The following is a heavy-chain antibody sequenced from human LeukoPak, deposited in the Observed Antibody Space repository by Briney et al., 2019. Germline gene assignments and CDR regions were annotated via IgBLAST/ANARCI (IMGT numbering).Heavy chain of an antibody. J-gene: IGHJ3*02. D-gene: IGHD3-22*01. CDR2: FDPEDGET. V-gene: IGHV1-24*01. CDR3: ATGPGRRYFGSSGYYFPDAFDI. Sequence: ASVKVSCKVSGYTLTELAMHWVRQAPGKGLEWMGGFDPEDGETIYAQKFQGRVTMTEDTSTDTAYMELSSLRSEDTAVYYCATGPGRRYFGSSGYYFPDAFDIWGQGTMVTVSS. CDR1: GYTLTELA.